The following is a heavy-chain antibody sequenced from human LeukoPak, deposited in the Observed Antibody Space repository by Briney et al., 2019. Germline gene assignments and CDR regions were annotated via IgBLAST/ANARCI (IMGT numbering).Heavy chain of an antibody. V-gene: IGHV3-30*02. Sequence: GGSLRLSCTASGFTFSNYGMHWVRQAPGKGLEWVAFIRYDGTNKYYADSVKGRFTISRDNSKNTLYLQMNSLRAEDTAVFYCAAFPYYFDSSGSYYFDFWGQGTLVTVSS. CDR1: GFTFSNYG. D-gene: IGHD3-22*01. CDR3: AAFPYYFDSSGSYYFDF. CDR2: IRYDGTNK. J-gene: IGHJ4*02.